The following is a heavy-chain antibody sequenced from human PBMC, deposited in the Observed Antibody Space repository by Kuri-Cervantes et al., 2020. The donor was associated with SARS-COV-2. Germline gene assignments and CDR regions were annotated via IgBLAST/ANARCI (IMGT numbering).Heavy chain of an antibody. Sequence: GESLKISCKASGYNFTTYGISWVRRAPGQGLEWMGWISGYNGNTYYAQKFQGRVTMTIDTSTTTAYMELRSLRSDDTAVYYCARDGYSYGVYYYYYLDVWGKGTTVTVSS. J-gene: IGHJ6*03. CDR2: ISGYNGNT. D-gene: IGHD5-18*01. CDR3: ARDGYSYGVYYYYYLDV. CDR1: GYNFTTYG. V-gene: IGHV1-18*04.